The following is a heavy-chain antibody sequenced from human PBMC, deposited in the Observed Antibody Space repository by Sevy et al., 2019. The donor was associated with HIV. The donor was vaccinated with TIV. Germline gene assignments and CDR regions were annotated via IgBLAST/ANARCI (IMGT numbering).Heavy chain of an antibody. D-gene: IGHD3-10*01. CDR1: GFTFISYA. CDR3: ATEHLFGYY. Sequence: GGSLRLSCAASGFTFISYAMSWVRQAPGKGLEWASSISSSGGYTYYADSVKGRFTISRDNSRNTLDLQMNSLRAEDTAVYYCATEHLFGYYWGQGTLVTVSS. J-gene: IGHJ4*02. CDR2: ISSSGGYT. V-gene: IGHV3-23*01.